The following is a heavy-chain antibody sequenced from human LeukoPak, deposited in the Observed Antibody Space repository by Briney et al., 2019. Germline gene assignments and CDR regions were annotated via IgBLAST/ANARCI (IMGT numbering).Heavy chain of an antibody. J-gene: IGHJ4*02. CDR1: GGSISSSSYY. CDR3: ARLDTAMVFDY. Sequence: PSETLSLTCTVSGGSISSSSYYWGWSRQPPGKGLEWIGSIYYSGSTYYNPSLKSRVTISVDTSKNQFSLKLSSVTAADTAVYYCARLDTAMVFDYWGQGTLVTVSS. D-gene: IGHD5-18*01. CDR2: IYYSGST. V-gene: IGHV4-39*01.